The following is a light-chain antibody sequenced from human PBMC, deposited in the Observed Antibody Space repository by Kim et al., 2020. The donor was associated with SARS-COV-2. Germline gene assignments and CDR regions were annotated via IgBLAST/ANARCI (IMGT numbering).Light chain of an antibody. Sequence: QSALTQPASVSGSPGQSITISCTGTSSDVGGYNFVSWYQQHPGKAPTLLIYDVSNRPSGVSNRFSGSKSGNTASLTISGLQAEDEADYYCSSYTSSITLVFGGGTQLTVL. CDR2: DVS. J-gene: IGLJ2*01. CDR1: SSDVGGYNF. CDR3: SSYTSSITLV. V-gene: IGLV2-14*03.